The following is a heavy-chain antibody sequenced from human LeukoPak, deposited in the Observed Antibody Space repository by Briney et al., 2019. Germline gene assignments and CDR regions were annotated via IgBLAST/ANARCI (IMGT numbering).Heavy chain of an antibody. D-gene: IGHD2-15*01. V-gene: IGHV3-48*03. Sequence: GGSLRLSCAASGFTFSSYEMNWVRQAPGKGLEWVSYISISGSTIYNADSVKGRFTISRDNAKNSLYLQMNSLRAEHTAVYYCVRGGGSCCPFNAFDIWGQGTMVTVSS. CDR1: GFTFSSYE. CDR2: ISISGSTI. J-gene: IGHJ3*02. CDR3: VRGGGSCCPFNAFDI.